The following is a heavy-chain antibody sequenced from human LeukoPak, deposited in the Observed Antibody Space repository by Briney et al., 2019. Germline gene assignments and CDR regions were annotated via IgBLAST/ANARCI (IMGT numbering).Heavy chain of an antibody. CDR1: GGSISSSSYY. CDR2: IYYSGST. V-gene: IGHV4-39*01. CDR3: ARSDPLADWLDP. Sequence: SETLSLTCTVSGGSISSSSYYWGWIRQPPGKGLEWIGSIYYSGSTYYNPSLKSRVTISVDTSKNQFSLKLSSVTAADTAVYYCARSDPLADWLDPWGQGTLVTVSS. D-gene: IGHD3-16*02. J-gene: IGHJ5*02.